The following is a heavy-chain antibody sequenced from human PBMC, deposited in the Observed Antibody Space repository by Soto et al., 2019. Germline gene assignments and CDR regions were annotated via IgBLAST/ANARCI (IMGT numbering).Heavy chain of an antibody. CDR3: AKDGGREGYFGNWFDP. V-gene: IGHV1-69*15. CDR2: IIPIFGTT. Sequence: QVQLVQSGAEVKKPGSSVKVSCKASGGTFSNYAITWVRQAPGQGLEWLGRIIPIFGTTDYAQKFQGRVTITADESTTTADMELSSLRSDDTAGYYCAKDGGREGYFGNWFDPWGQGTLVTVSS. J-gene: IGHJ5*02. CDR1: GGTFSNYA. D-gene: IGHD2-15*01.